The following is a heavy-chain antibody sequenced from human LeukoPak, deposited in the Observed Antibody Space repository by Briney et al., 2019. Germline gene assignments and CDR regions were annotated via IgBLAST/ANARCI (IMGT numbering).Heavy chain of an antibody. CDR1: GYSISSGYY. CDR3: ARDPGYDAFDI. Sequence: SETLSLTCTVSGYSISSGYYWGWIRQPPGKGLEWIGYIYYSGSTNYNPSLKSRVTISVDTSKNQFSLKLSSVTAADTAVYYCARDPGYDAFDIWGQGTMVTVSS. V-gene: IGHV4-61*01. CDR2: IYYSGST. D-gene: IGHD5-12*01. J-gene: IGHJ3*02.